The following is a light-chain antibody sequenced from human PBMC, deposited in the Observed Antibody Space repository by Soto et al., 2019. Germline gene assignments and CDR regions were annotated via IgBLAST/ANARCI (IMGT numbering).Light chain of an antibody. CDR2: LNSDGSH. CDR1: RGHSSNP. CDR3: QTWGSGFWV. V-gene: IGLV4-69*01. J-gene: IGLJ3*02. Sequence: QLVLTQSPSASASLGASVKLTCTLSRGHSSNPIAWYQQRPEKGPRYLMKLNSDGSHTKGDGIPDRFSGSSSGAERYLTISSLQSEDEGDYYCQTWGSGFWVFGGGTKVTVL.